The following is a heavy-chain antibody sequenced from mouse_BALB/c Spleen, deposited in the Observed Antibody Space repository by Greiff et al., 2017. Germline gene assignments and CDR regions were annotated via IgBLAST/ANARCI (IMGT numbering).Heavy chain of an antibody. CDR3: ARLTTVVAMDY. V-gene: IGHV3-6*02. Sequence: VQLQQSGPGLVKPSQSLSLTCSVTGYSITSGYYWNWIRQFPGNKLEWMGYISYDGSNNYNPSLKNRISITRDTSKNQFFLKLNSVTTEDTATYYCARLTTVVAMDYWGQGTSVTVSS. J-gene: IGHJ4*01. CDR2: ISYDGSN. CDR1: GYSITSGYY. D-gene: IGHD1-1*01.